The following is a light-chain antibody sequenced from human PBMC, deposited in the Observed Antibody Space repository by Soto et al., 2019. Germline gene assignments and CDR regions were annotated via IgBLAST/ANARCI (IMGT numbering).Light chain of an antibody. Sequence: EMVMTESPATQYVCAGERATFWWRASQSVSILLAWYQQKPGQAPRLLIHGATTRATGIPARFSGSGSGTEFTLTISSLQSEDFAGYYCQQYNNWRRTFGQGTKVDIK. V-gene: IGKV3-15*01. CDR1: QSVSIL. CDR3: QQYNNWRRT. CDR2: GAT. J-gene: IGKJ1*01.